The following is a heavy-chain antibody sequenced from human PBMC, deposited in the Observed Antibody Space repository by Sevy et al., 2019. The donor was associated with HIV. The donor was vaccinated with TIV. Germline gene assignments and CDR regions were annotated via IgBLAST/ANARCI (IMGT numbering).Heavy chain of an antibody. CDR1: GFTFSFYT. J-gene: IGHJ4*02. D-gene: IGHD6-19*01. CDR3: ARELGVAGPEEFDY. V-gene: IGHV3-30*09. Sequence: LSLTCVASGFTFSFYTMHWVRQAPGKGLEWVAAVSYDGRNKYYADSVKGRFAISRDNSNNTLFLQMNTLRGDDTAVYYCARELGVAGPEEFDYWGQGTLVTVSS. CDR2: VSYDGRNK.